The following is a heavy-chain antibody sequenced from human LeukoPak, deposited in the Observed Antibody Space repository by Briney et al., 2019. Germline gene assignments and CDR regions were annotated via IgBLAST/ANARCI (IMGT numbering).Heavy chain of an antibody. CDR3: ATLQSSGYDYSDY. J-gene: IGHJ4*02. CDR2: IYYSGTI. V-gene: IGHV4-59*08. Sequence: SETLSLTCTVSGGSINRYFWTWIRQPPGKGLEWIAYIYYSGTINYNPSLKSRVTISLDTSKNQFSLKLTSVTAADTAVYYCATLQSSGYDYSDYWGQGILVTVSS. D-gene: IGHD3-22*01. CDR1: GGSINRYF.